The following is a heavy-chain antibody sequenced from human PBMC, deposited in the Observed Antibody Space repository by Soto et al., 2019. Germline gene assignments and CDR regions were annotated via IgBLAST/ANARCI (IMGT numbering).Heavy chain of an antibody. Sequence: GGSLRLSCAASGFTFSSYGMHWVRQAPGKGLEWVAVIWYDGSNKYYADSVKGRFTISRDNSKNTLYLQMNSLRAEDTAVYYCARVGYYGSGSYFGNYYGMDVWGQGTTVTVSS. V-gene: IGHV3-33*01. J-gene: IGHJ6*02. CDR3: ARVGYYGSGSYFGNYYGMDV. D-gene: IGHD3-10*01. CDR1: GFTFSSYG. CDR2: IWYDGSNK.